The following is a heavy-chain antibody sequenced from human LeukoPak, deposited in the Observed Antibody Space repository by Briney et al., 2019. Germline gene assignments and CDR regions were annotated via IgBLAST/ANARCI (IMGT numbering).Heavy chain of an antibody. D-gene: IGHD1-26*01. J-gene: IGHJ3*01. CDR3: GMSGDRVPLQDDVFDV. CDR2: IYPGDSGP. CDR1: GSSFTSYC. V-gene: IGHV5-51*01. Sequence: GESLQISCQVSGSSFTSYCIGWVRPMPGKGLEWMGIIYPGDSGPTYSPSFQGQVTISVDKSINTAYLQWSSLQASDTAMYYCGMSGDRVPLQDDVFDVWGQGTMVTVS.